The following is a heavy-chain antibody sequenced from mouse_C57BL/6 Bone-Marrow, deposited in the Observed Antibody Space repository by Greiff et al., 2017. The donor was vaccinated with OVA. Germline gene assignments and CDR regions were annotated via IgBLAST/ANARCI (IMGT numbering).Heavy chain of an antibody. CDR1: GYTFTSYW. CDR2: IHPSDSDT. J-gene: IGHJ3*01. CDR3: VIPYYYGSSAY. D-gene: IGHD1-1*01. Sequence: QVQLQQPGAELVKPGASVKVSCKASGYTFTSYWMHWVKQRPGQGLEWIGRIHPSDSDTNYNQKFKGKATLTVDKSSSTAYMQLSSLTSEDSAVYYCVIPYYYGSSAYWGQGTLVTVSA. V-gene: IGHV1-74*01.